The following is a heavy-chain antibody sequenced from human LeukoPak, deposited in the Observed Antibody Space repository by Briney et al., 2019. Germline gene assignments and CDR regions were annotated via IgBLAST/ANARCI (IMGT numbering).Heavy chain of an antibody. J-gene: IGHJ4*02. Sequence: GASVKVSCKASGYTFTAYYLHWVRQAPGQGLEWVGWIHPNSGGTNYAQKFQGRVTMTRDTSITTVYMELSRLRSDATAVYCCSREDYWGQGTLVTVSS. CDR1: GYTFTAYY. CDR2: IHPNSGGT. V-gene: IGHV1-2*02. CDR3: SREDY.